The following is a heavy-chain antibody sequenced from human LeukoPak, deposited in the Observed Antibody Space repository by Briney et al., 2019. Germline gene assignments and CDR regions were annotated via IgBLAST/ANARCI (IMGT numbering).Heavy chain of an antibody. D-gene: IGHD3-22*01. V-gene: IGHV1-18*01. J-gene: IGHJ3*02. CDR3: ARDNYYDSSGYYFGAFDI. CDR2: ISAYNGNT. Sequence: ASVKVFCKASGYTFTSYGLSWVRQAPGQGLGLMGWISAYNGNTNYAQKLQGRVTMTTDTSTSTAYMELRSLRSDDTAVYYCARDNYYDSSGYYFGAFDIWGQGTMVTVSS. CDR1: GYTFTSYG.